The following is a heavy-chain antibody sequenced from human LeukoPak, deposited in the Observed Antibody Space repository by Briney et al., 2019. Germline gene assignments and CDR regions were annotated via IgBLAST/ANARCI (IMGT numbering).Heavy chain of an antibody. Sequence: ASVKVSCKASGYTFTVYYLHWMRQAPGQGLEWMGWINPNSGGTNYAQKFQGRVTMTRDTSTSTVYLEVSSLRSEDTAVYYCARGLGSTGKFDYWGQGTLVTVSS. CDR2: INPNSGGT. CDR3: ARGLGSTGKFDY. D-gene: IGHD1-26*01. J-gene: IGHJ4*02. V-gene: IGHV1-2*02. CDR1: GYTFTVYY.